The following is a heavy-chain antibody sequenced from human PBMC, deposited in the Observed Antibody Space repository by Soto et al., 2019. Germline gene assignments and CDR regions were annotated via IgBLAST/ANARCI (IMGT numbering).Heavy chain of an antibody. V-gene: IGHV3-53*01. J-gene: IGHJ5*02. Sequence: PGGSLRLSCAASGFTVSSNYMSWVRQAPGKGLEWVSVIYSGGSTYYADSVKGRFTISRDNSKNTLYLQMNSLRAEDTAVYYCARRAQQLGRGFDPWGQGTLVTVSS. D-gene: IGHD6-13*01. CDR2: IYSGGST. CDR1: GFTVSSNY. CDR3: ARRAQQLGRGFDP.